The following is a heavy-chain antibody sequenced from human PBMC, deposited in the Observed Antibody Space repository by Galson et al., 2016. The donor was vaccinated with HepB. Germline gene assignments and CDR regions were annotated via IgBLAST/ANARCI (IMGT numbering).Heavy chain of an antibody. D-gene: IGHD3-16*01. Sequence: SLRLSCAASGFTFSKAWFTWVRQAPGKGLEWVGRIRPQRDRKTPVYAAPVEGRFTISKDDSKNTLYLQMNSVTTQDTALYYCYVHLDYWGRGTLVTVSS. V-gene: IGHV3-15*01. CDR2: IRPQRDRKTP. CDR3: YVHLDY. CDR1: GFTFSKAW. J-gene: IGHJ4*02.